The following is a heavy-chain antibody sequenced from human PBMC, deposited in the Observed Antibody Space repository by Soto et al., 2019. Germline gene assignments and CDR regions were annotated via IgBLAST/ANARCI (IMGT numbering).Heavy chain of an antibody. V-gene: IGHV1-69*13. CDR2: IIPIFGTA. Sequence: SVKVSCKASGGTFSSYAISWVRQAPGQGLEWMGGIIPIFGTANYAQKFQGRVTITADESTSTAYMELSSLRSEDTAVYYCARTYTYYDILTGYYDPHADYYGMVVWGQGTTVNVSS. J-gene: IGHJ6*02. D-gene: IGHD3-9*01. CDR1: GGTFSSYA. CDR3: ARTYTYYDILTGYYDPHADYYGMVV.